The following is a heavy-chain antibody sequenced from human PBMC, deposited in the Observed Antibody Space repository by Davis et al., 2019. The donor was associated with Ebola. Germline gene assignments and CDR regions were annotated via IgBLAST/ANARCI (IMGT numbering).Heavy chain of an antibody. J-gene: IGHJ6*02. CDR3: ARDLGYSSGWYYYYYGMDV. D-gene: IGHD6-19*01. Sequence: ASVKVSCKASGYTFTNYAMHWVRQAPGQRLEWMGWISTGNGNARYSQKFQGRVTITRDTSATTAYMELSSLRSEDTAVYYCARDLGYSSGWYYYYYGMDVWGQGTTVTVSS. V-gene: IGHV1-3*04. CDR1: GYTFTNYA. CDR2: ISTGNGNA.